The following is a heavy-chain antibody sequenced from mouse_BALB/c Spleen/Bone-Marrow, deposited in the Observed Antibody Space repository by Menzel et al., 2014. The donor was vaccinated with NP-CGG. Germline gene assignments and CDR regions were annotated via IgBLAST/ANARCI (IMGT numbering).Heavy chain of an antibody. CDR2: INPSNGRT. CDR3: ARTYFDY. J-gene: IGHJ2*01. CDR1: GYTFTSYW. Sequence: QVQLQQSGAELVKPGASVKLSCKASGYTFTSYWMHWVKQRPGQGLEWIGGINPSNGRTNYNEKFKSKATLTVDKSSSTAYMQLSSLTSEDSAVYYCARTYFDYWGQGTTLTVSS. V-gene: IGHV1S81*02.